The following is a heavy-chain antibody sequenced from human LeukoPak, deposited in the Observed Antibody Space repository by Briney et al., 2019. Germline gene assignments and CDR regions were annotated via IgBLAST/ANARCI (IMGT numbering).Heavy chain of an antibody. CDR3: ARDASALH. CDR2: IKQDGNEK. V-gene: IGHV3-7*01. D-gene: IGHD3-3*01. CDR1: GIIMAKYW. Sequence: GGSLRLSCATSGIIMAKYWMTWVRQVPGKGLEWVATIKQDGNEKYYVDSVKGRFTISRDNARNSLSLQMNSLRVDDTAVYYCARDASALHWGQGARVTVSS. J-gene: IGHJ4*02.